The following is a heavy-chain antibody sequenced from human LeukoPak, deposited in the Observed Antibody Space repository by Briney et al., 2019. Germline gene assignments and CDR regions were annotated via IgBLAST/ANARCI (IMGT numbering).Heavy chain of an antibody. D-gene: IGHD3-3*01. V-gene: IGHV4-59*01. J-gene: IGHJ4*02. CDR2: IYYSGST. CDR3: ARDRRDYDFWSGYNRGGGYFDY. Sequence: PSETLSFTCTVSGGSISSYYWSWIRQPPGKGLEWIGYIYYSGSTNYNPSLKSRVTISVDTSKNQFSLKLSSVTAADTAVYYCARDRRDYDFWSGYNRGGGYFDYWGQETLVTVSS. CDR1: GGSISSYY.